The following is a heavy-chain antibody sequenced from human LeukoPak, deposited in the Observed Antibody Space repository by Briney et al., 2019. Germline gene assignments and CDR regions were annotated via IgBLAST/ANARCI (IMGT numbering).Heavy chain of an antibody. J-gene: IGHJ6*02. D-gene: IGHD2-15*01. CDR1: GCSISNYY. CDR2: IYYSGST. Sequence: WGTLSLTCTASGCSISNYYWSWIRQAPGKGLEWVGHIYYSGSTNYNPSPMSRATISVDTSKNQFSLKLSSVTAPDTAVYYCATLKVHCSSGSGYSGIDYYYYYGIDVWGQGTTVTVS. V-gene: IGHV4-59*08. CDR3: ATLKVHCSSGSGYSGIDYYYYYGIDV.